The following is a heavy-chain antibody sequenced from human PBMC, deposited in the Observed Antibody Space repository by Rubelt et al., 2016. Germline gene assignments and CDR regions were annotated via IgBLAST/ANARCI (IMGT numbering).Heavy chain of an antibody. J-gene: IGHJ6*02. V-gene: IGHV4-34*01. CDR3: ARSGSYSPYYYYGMDV. Sequence: QLQLQESGPGLVKPSETLSLTCAVYGGSFSGYYWSWIRQPPGKGLEWIGEINHSGSTNYNPSLKSRVTISVDTSKNQFSLKLSSVTAADTAVYYCARSGSYSPYYYYGMDVWGQGTTVTVSS. CDR1: GGSFSGYY. D-gene: IGHD1-26*01. CDR2: INHSGST.